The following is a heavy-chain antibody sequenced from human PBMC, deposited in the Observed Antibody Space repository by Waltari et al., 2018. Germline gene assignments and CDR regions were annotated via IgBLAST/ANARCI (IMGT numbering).Heavy chain of an antibody. V-gene: IGHV4-61*02. Sequence: QVQLQESGPGLVEPSQTLSLTCTVSGGSISSGQYYWGRIRQPAGTGLEWIGRFHTSGSTEYSPSLRSRVTISIDTSKNQLSLRLTSVTAADTAVYYCARSAYCDGSTACDLVASWGQGKLVTISP. CDR2: FHTSGST. J-gene: IGHJ4*02. D-gene: IGHD2-21*01. CDR1: GGSISSGQYY. CDR3: ARSAYCDGSTACDLVAS.